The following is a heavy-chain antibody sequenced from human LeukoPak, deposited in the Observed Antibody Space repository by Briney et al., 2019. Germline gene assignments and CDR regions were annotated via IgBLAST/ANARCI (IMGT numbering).Heavy chain of an antibody. V-gene: IGHV5-51*01. J-gene: IGHJ4*02. Sequence: GESLKIPCRASGNSFSTNWIGWVRQMPGKGLEWMGVIYPGDSDTRYSPSFQGQVTMSADKSISTAYLQWSSLKASDTAMYYCASGCSSTTCFFDYWGQGTLVTVSS. CDR2: IYPGDSDT. CDR3: ASGCSSTTCFFDY. CDR1: GNSFSTNW. D-gene: IGHD2-2*01.